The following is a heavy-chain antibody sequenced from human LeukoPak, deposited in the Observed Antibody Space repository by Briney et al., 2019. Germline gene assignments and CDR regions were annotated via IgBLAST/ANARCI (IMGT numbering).Heavy chain of an antibody. CDR3: ARFARPSSSWSSKSYYYYYYMDV. V-gene: IGHV6-1*01. J-gene: IGHJ6*03. D-gene: IGHD6-13*01. CDR1: GDSVSSNSAA. Sequence: SQTLSLTCAISGDSVSSNSAAWNWIRQSPSRGLEWLGRTYYRSKWYNDYAVSVKSRITINPDTSKNQFSLQLNSVTPEDTAVYYCARFARPSSSWSSKSYYYYYYMDVWGKGTTVTVSS. CDR2: TYYRSKWYN.